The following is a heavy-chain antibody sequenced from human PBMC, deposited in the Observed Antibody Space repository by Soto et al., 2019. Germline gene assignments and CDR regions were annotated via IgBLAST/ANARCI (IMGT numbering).Heavy chain of an antibody. Sequence: QVQLVQSGAEVKKPGASVKVSCKASGYTFTSYAMHWVRQAPGQRLERMGWINAGNGNTKYSQKFQGRVTITRDTPASTAYRELSSLRSEDTAVYYCARGGPSLSSWMFDPWGQGTLVTVSS. J-gene: IGHJ5*02. D-gene: IGHD6-13*01. V-gene: IGHV1-3*01. CDR1: GYTFTSYA. CDR3: ARGGPSLSSWMFDP. CDR2: INAGNGNT.